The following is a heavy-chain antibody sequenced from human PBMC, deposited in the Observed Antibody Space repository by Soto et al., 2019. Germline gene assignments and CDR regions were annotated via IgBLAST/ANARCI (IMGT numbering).Heavy chain of an antibody. CDR3: ARERDGYNFRYFDY. CDR2: IIPIFGTA. Sequence: QVQLVQSGAEVKKPGSSVKVSCKASGGTFSSYAISWVRQAPGQGLEWMGGIIPIFGTANYAQKFQGRVTITADESTSTAYMELSSLRSDDTAVYYCARERDGYNFRYFDYWGQGTLVTVSS. J-gene: IGHJ4*02. V-gene: IGHV1-69*12. CDR1: GGTFSSYA. D-gene: IGHD5-12*01.